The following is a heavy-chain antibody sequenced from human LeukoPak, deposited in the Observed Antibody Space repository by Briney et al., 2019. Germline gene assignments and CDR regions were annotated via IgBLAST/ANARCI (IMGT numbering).Heavy chain of an antibody. CDR1: GGSISSSSYY. CDR2: IYYSGST. Sequence: SETLSLTCTVSGGSISSSSYYWGWIRQPPGKGLEWIGSIYYSGSTYHNPSLKSRVTISVDTSKNQFSLKLSSVTAADTAVYYCARVQPDTAMVSDYWGQGTLVTVSS. J-gene: IGHJ4*02. CDR3: ARVQPDTAMVSDY. D-gene: IGHD5-18*01. V-gene: IGHV4-39*07.